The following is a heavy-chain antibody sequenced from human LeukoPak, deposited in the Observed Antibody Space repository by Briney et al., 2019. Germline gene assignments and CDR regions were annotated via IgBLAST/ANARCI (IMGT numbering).Heavy chain of an antibody. CDR1: GFTFTGYY. D-gene: IGHD2-21*02. V-gene: IGHV1-2*02. CDR3: VREGNELLSKNFDY. Sequence: GASVKVSCKASGFTFTGYYIHWVRQAPGQGLEWMGYINPHNGGTNSPQKFQGRVTMTTDTSISAAYMELSSLISDDTAMYYCVREGNELLSKNFDYWGQGTLVTVSS. CDR2: INPHNGGT. J-gene: IGHJ4*02.